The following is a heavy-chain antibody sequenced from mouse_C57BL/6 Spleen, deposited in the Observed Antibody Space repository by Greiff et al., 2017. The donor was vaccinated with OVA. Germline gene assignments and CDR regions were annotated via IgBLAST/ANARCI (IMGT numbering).Heavy chain of an antibody. CDR1: GFTFSSYA. J-gene: IGHJ3*01. D-gene: IGHD2-3*01. CDR2: ISSGGDYI. Sequence: EVKLVESGAGLVKPGGSLKLSCAASGFTFSSYAMSWVRQTPEKRLEWVAYISSGGDYIYYADTVKGRFTISRDNARNTLYLQMSSLKSEDTAMYYCTRAYDGYSWFAYWGQGTLVTVSA. V-gene: IGHV5-9-1*02. CDR3: TRAYDGYSWFAY.